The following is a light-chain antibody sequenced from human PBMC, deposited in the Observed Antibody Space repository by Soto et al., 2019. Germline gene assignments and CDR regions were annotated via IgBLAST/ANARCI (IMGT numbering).Light chain of an antibody. J-gene: IGLJ1*01. Sequence: QSALTQPASVSGSPGQTITISCTGTSSDVGRYNTVSWYQHHPGKAPKLIIYEVTHRPAGISDRFSASKSGNTASLTISGLQAEGEADYYCNSLRVNHLYVFGSGTKVTVL. V-gene: IGLV2-14*01. CDR1: SSDVGRYNT. CDR2: EVT. CDR3: NSLRVNHLYV.